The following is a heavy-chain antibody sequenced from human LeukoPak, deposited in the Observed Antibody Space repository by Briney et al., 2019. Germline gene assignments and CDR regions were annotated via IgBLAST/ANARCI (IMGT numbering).Heavy chain of an antibody. V-gene: IGHV4-31*03. Sequence: SQTLSLTCTVSGGSISNGGYYWSWIRQLPGKGLEWIGYIYYNGHTYYNPSLKSRVVISVDTSKNQFSLKLSSVTAADTAVYYCANYASGTYWFDPWGQGTLVTVSS. J-gene: IGHJ5*02. CDR3: ANYASGTYWFDP. D-gene: IGHD3-10*01. CDR2: IYYNGHT. CDR1: GGSISNGGYY.